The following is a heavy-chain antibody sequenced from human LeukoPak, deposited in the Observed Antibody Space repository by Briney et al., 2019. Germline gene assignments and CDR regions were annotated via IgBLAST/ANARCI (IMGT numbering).Heavy chain of an antibody. CDR3: AKGNLYSSSPYYFDY. J-gene: IGHJ4*02. CDR2: IRYDGSNK. Sequence: GGSLRLSCAASGFTFSSYGMHWVRQAPGKGLEWVAFIRYDGSNKHYADSVKGRFTISRDNSKNTLYLQMNSLRAEDTAVYYCAKGNLYSSSPYYFDYWGQGTLVTVSS. D-gene: IGHD6-13*01. CDR1: GFTFSSYG. V-gene: IGHV3-30*02.